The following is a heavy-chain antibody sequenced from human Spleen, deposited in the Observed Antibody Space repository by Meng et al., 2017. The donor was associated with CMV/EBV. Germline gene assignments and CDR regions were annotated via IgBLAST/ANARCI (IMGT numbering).Heavy chain of an antibody. CDR1: GGSITNYY. CDR3: ARGQGDYRLRLNHYFDS. D-gene: IGHD5-12*01. V-gene: IGHV4-59*01. CDR2: VSYSGT. J-gene: IGHJ4*02. Sequence: SETLSLTCTVSGGSITNYYWSWIRQFPGKGLEWIGYVSYSGTNDNPSLKSRVTVSMDTSKNQFSLKLSSVTAADTAIYYCARGQGDYRLRLNHYFDSWGQGTLVTVSS.